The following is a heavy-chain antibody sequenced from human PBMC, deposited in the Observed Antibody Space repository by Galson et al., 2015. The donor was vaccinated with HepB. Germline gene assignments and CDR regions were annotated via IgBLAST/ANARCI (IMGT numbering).Heavy chain of an antibody. CDR1: GFTFSSYA. V-gene: IGHV3-23*01. Sequence: SLRLSCAASGFTFSSYAMSWVRQAPGKGLEWVSAIGASGGSTYYADSVKGRFTISGDNSKNTLYLQMNCLRADDTAVYYCAKGYSSGWSEGYYDYWGQGTLVTVSS. D-gene: IGHD6-19*01. J-gene: IGHJ4*02. CDR3: AKGYSSGWSEGYYDY. CDR2: IGASGGST.